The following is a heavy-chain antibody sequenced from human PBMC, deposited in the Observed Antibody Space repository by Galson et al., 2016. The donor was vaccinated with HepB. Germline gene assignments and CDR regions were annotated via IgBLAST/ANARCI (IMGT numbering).Heavy chain of an antibody. V-gene: IGHV3-23*01. J-gene: IGHJ6*02. D-gene: IGHD1-1*01. CDR1: GFIFGNYA. CDR3: AKRAGDWTYLDYYYYGMDV. Sequence: SLRLSCATSGFIFGNYAMNWVRQAPGEGLEWVSVISGTGGNIYYADSVKGRFTISRDNSKNTLYLQMNSLRAEDTAVYYCAKRAGDWTYLDYYYYGMDVWGQGTTVTVSS. CDR2: ISGTGGNI.